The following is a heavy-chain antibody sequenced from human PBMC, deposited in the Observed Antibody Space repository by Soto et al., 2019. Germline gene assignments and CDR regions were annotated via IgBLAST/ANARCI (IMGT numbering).Heavy chain of an antibody. Sequence: PGESLKISCQTSGYGFGDYWISWVRQMPGKGLEWMGRLDPRNSNINYSPAFEGHVTISGDTSIRTTYLQWSSLKASDTAMYYCERHGDNYDFWNGRSFWGQGTQVTVYS. D-gene: IGHD3-3*01. J-gene: IGHJ4*02. CDR1: GYGFGDYW. V-gene: IGHV5-10-1*01. CDR3: ERHGDNYDFWNGRSF. CDR2: LDPRNSNI.